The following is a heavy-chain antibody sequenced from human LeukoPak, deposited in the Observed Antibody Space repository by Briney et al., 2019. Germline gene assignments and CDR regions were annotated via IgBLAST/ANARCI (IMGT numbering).Heavy chain of an antibody. Sequence: SGGSLRLSCAASGFTFSNYAMSWVRQAPGKGLEWVSGISRSGGSTYYADSVKGRFTISRDNSKNTLYLQMNSLRAEDTAVYYCARGPMRYSSSWYRGAFDIWGQGTMVTVSS. CDR2: ISRSGGST. V-gene: IGHV3-23*01. CDR1: GFTFSNYA. D-gene: IGHD6-13*01. CDR3: ARGPMRYSSSWYRGAFDI. J-gene: IGHJ3*02.